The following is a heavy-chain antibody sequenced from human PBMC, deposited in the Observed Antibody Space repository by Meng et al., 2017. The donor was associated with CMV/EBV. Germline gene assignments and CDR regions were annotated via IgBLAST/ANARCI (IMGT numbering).Heavy chain of an antibody. D-gene: IGHD6-13*01. CDR1: GGSISSSSYY. J-gene: IGHJ5*02. CDR2: INHSGST. Sequence: SETLSLTCTVSGGSISSSSYYWSWIRQPPGKGLEWIGEINHSGSTNYNPSLKSRVTISVDTSKNQFSLKLSSVTAADTAVYYCARGRSGTGRRRIAAAGWFDPWGQGTLVTVSS. CDR3: ARGRSGTGRRRIAAAGWFDP. V-gene: IGHV4-39*07.